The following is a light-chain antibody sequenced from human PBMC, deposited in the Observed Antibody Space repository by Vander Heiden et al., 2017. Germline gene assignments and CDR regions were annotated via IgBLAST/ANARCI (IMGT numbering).Light chain of an antibody. CDR1: QSVSSC. CDR3: QQRSNWPPT. Sequence: EIVLTQSPPTLSLSPGERATLSCRASQSVSSCLAWYQQKPGKAPRLLIYDASNRATGIPARFSGSGSGTDFTLTISSLEPEDFAVYYCQQRSNWPPTFGQGTKVEIK. CDR2: DAS. V-gene: IGKV3-11*01. J-gene: IGKJ1*01.